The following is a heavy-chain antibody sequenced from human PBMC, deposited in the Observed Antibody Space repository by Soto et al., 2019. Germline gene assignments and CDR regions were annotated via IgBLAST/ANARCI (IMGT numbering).Heavy chain of an antibody. CDR2: IFYTGST. D-gene: IGHD6-19*01. CDR3: ARVGSSGWSPDY. Sequence: PSETPSLTCTVSGGSISGHYWIWIRQSPGKGLEWIGYIFYTGSTNYNPSPKSRVTLSVDTSKNQFSLRLSSVTAADTAVYYCARVGSSGWSPDYWGQGTLVTVSS. V-gene: IGHV4-59*11. J-gene: IGHJ4*02. CDR1: GGSISGHY.